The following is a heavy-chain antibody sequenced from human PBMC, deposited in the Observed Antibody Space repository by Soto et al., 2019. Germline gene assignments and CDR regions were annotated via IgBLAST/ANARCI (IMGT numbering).Heavy chain of an antibody. Sequence: PGGSLRLSCAASGFTFTRYSMNWVRQAPGKGLEWVSSISSTTNYIYYGDSMKGRFTISRDNAKNSLYLEMNSLRAEDTAVYYCARESEDLTSNFDYWGQGTMVTVSS. V-gene: IGHV3-21*06. J-gene: IGHJ4*02. CDR2: ISSTTNYI. CDR1: GFTFTRYS. CDR3: ARESEDLTSNFDY.